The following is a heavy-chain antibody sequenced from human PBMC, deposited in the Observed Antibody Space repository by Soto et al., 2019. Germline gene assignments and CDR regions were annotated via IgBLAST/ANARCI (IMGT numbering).Heavy chain of an antibody. CDR2: ISAYNGNT. CDR1: GYTFTSYG. Sequence: ASVKVSCKASGYTFTSYGISWVRQAPGQGLEWMGWISAYNGNTNYAQKLQGRVTMTTDTSTSTAYMELRSLRSDDTAVYYCARADDILTGYYRFDYWGQGTLVTVSS. J-gene: IGHJ4*02. CDR3: ARADDILTGYYRFDY. V-gene: IGHV1-18*01. D-gene: IGHD3-9*01.